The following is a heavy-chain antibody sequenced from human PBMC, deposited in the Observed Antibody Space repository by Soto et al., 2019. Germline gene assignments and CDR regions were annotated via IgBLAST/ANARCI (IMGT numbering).Heavy chain of an antibody. D-gene: IGHD2-2*01. CDR1: GYTFTSYD. Sequence: AAVKVSCNASGYTFTSYDINWGRQATGQGLEWMGWINPNSGNTGYAQKFQGRVTMTRNTSISTAYMELSSLRSADTAMYYCARPYAGVAAGAGAFDIWGKETMFT. V-gene: IGHV1-8*01. CDR3: ARPYAGVAAGAGAFDI. J-gene: IGHJ3*02. CDR2: INPNSGNT.